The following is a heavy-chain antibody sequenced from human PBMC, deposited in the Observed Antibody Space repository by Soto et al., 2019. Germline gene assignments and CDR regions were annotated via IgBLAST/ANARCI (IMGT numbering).Heavy chain of an antibody. Sequence: GGSLRLSCAASGFTFSNAWMNWVGQAPGKGLEWVSSIGGSSTYIYYADSVKGRFTISRDNAKNSLYLQMNSLRAEDTAVYYCARVVSSCNRLRRNSFAPWGQGTLVTVS. CDR3: ARVVSSCNRLRRNSFAP. J-gene: IGHJ5*02. CDR1: GFTFSNAW. CDR2: IGGSSTYI. D-gene: IGHD4-4*01. V-gene: IGHV3-21*06.